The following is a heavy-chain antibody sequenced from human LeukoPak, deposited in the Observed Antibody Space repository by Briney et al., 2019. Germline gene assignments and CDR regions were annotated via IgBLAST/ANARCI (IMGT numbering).Heavy chain of an antibody. J-gene: IGHJ4*02. CDR3: ARLWRTGPYNSGGYFDY. CDR1: GYIFSSYW. V-gene: IGHV5-51*01. CDR2: IYPGDSDT. D-gene: IGHD3-22*01. Sequence: GDSLKISCKGSGYIFSSYWIGWVRQMPGKGLECMAIIYPGDSDTRYSPSFQGQVTFSADKSISTAYLQWSSLKASDTAMYYCARLWRTGPYNSGGYFDYWGQGTLVTVSS.